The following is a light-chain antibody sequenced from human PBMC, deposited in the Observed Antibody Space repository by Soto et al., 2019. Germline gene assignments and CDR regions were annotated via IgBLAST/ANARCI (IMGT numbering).Light chain of an antibody. CDR2: GAS. V-gene: IGKV3-20*01. CDR3: QHFGDSPVT. CDR1: QSFGTS. J-gene: IGKJ5*01. Sequence: EIVLTQSPVTLSLSPGERGTLSCRASQSFGTSLAWYQQKPGQAPRLLIYGASNRATGIPDRFSGSGSGTDFTLTISKLEPEDFAVYHCQHFGDSPVTFGQGTRLEIK.